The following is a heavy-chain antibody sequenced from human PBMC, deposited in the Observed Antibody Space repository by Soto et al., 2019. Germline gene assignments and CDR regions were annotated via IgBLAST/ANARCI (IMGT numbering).Heavy chain of an antibody. Sequence: ASVKVSCKASGYTFTSYGISWVRQAPGQGLEWMGWISAYNGNTNYAQKLQGRVTMTTDTSTSTAYMELRSLRSDDTAVYYCARLRGYSSYYYYGMDVWGQGSTVTVSS. CDR1: GYTFTSYG. J-gene: IGHJ6*02. D-gene: IGHD6-13*01. CDR2: ISAYNGNT. CDR3: ARLRGYSSYYYYGMDV. V-gene: IGHV1-18*01.